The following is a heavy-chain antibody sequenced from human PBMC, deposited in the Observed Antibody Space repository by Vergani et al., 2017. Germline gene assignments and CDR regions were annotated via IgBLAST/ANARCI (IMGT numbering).Heavy chain of an antibody. CDR2: IKSKTDGGTT. J-gene: IGHJ6*02. CDR3: TTDRAGVGAVRYYYYGMDV. V-gene: IGHV3-15*01. Sequence: EVQLVESGGGMVKPGGSLRLSCAASVFTFSNAWMSWARQAPGKGLEWVGRIKSKTDGGTTDSAAPVKGRFTISRDDAKNTLYLQMNSLKAEDTAVYYWTTDRAGVGAVRYYYYGMDVWGQGTTVTVSS. D-gene: IGHD1-26*01. CDR1: VFTFSNAW.